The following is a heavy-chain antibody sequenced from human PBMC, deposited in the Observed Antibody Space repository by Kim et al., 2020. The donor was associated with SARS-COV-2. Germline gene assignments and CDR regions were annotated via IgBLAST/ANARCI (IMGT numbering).Heavy chain of an antibody. V-gene: IGHV1-2*04. D-gene: IGHD6-13*01. Sequence: ASVKVSCKASGYTLTGYYMHWVRQAPGQGLEWMGWINPNSGGTNYAQKFQGWVTMTRDTSTSTAYMELSRLRSDDTAVYYCARRKPYIAVAGGGWFDAWGQGNLVTVSS. J-gene: IGHJ5*02. CDR1: GYTLTGYY. CDR3: ARRKPYIAVAGGGWFDA. CDR2: INPNSGGT.